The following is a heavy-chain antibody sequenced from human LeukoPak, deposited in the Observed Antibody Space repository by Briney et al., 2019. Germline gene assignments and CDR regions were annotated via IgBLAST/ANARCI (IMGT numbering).Heavy chain of an antibody. D-gene: IGHD6-13*01. CDR2: ISYDGSNK. CDR3: ARDPVGSSPHYYGMDV. J-gene: IGHJ6*02. Sequence: GRSLRLSCAASGFTFSNYAMNWVRQAPGKGLEWVAVISYDGSNKYYADSVKGRFTISRDNSKNTLYLQMNSLRAEDTAVYYCARDPVGSSPHYYGMDVWGQGTTVTVSS. CDR1: GFTFSNYA. V-gene: IGHV3-30-3*01.